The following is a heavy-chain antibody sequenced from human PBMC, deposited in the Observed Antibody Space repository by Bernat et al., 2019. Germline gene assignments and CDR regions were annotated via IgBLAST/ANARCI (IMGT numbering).Heavy chain of an antibody. CDR2: INTGNGAT. D-gene: IGHD3-10*01. CDR1: GFSFSYSS. CDR3: VRGRWVSHKTDYYLDY. V-gene: IGHV1-3*04. Sequence: QVQLVQSGAEVKKPGASVKVPCRASGFSFSYSSIHWVRQAPGQRLEWMGWINTGNGATKYSQTFQGRVTITRDASASTVYMDLSSLGSEDTAVYFCVRGRWVSHKTDYYLDYWGLGTLVTVSS. J-gene: IGHJ4*02.